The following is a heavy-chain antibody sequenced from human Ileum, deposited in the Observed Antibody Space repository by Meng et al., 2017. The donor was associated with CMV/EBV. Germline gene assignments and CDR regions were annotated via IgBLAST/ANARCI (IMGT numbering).Heavy chain of an antibody. J-gene: IGHJ4*02. Sequence: SLRLSCAASGFTFSDSQMSWIRQTPGKGLEWVAYISPSGNSIYYADSVKGRFTISRDNAKNALFLQVSSLRPEDTAVYHCVSLPVGGWGQGTLVTVSS. CDR2: ISPSGNSI. CDR1: GFTFSDSQ. D-gene: IGHD3-16*01. V-gene: IGHV3-11*01. CDR3: VSLPVGG.